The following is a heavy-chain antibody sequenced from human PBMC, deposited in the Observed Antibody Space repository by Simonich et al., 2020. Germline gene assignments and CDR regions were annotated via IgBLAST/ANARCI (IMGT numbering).Heavy chain of an antibody. V-gene: IGHV4-34*01. CDR1: GGSFSGYY. D-gene: IGHD3-16*01. J-gene: IGHJ3*02. CDR3: ARPLGIVWAFDI. Sequence: QVQLQQWGAGLLKPSETLSLTCAFYGGSFSGYYWSWVRQPPGKGLEWLGEINNSGSTNHNPTLKSRVTRSVDTSKNQFSLKLSSVTAADTAVYYCARPLGIVWAFDIWGQGTMVTVSS. CDR2: INNSGST.